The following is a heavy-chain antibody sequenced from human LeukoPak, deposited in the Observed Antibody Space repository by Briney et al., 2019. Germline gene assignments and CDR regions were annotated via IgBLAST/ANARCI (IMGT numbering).Heavy chain of an antibody. Sequence: SETLSLTCTVSGYSISSGYYWGWIRQPPGKGLEWIGSIYHSGSTYYSPSLKSRVTISVDTSKNQFSLKLSSVTAADTAVYYCARDSFDSEHDYWGQGTLVTVSS. V-gene: IGHV4-38-2*02. CDR3: ARDSFDSEHDY. CDR2: IYHSGST. CDR1: GYSISSGYY. D-gene: IGHD3-9*01. J-gene: IGHJ4*02.